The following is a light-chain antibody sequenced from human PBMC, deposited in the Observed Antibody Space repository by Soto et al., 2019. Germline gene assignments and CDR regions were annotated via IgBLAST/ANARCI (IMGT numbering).Light chain of an antibody. CDR1: QSISSY. CDR3: LLDYAYFWA. Sequence: DIQMTQSPSSLSASVGVRVTITCRASQSISSYLNWYQQKPGKAPKLLIYAASTLQSGVPSRFSGSGFGTDFTLTINSLQPEDFATYYCLLDYAYFWAFGQGTKVDIK. J-gene: IGKJ1*01. CDR2: AAS. V-gene: IGKV1-39*01.